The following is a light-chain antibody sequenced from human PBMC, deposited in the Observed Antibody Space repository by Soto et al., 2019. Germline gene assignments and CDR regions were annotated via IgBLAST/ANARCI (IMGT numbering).Light chain of an antibody. CDR1: QNILYSPNNKNY. V-gene: IGKV4-1*01. CDR3: LQYYNSYT. CDR2: WAS. Sequence: DIVMTQSPDSLAVSLGERATINCKSSQNILYSPNNKNYLAWYQQKPGQPPKLLTYWASTRQSVVPDRFSGSGSETDFTLTISSVQSEDVAVYYCLQYYNSYTFGQGTKLEI. J-gene: IGKJ2*01.